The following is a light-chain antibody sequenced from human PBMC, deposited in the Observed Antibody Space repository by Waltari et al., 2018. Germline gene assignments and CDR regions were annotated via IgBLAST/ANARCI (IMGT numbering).Light chain of an antibody. V-gene: IGKV3-15*01. CDR1: QSVSSN. J-gene: IGKJ1*01. Sequence: EIVMTQSPATLSVSPGERATLSCRASQSVSSNLAWYQQKPGQAPRLLIYGASTRAIGIPARFSGSGSGTECTLTISSLQSEDFAVYYWQQYNNWPPGTFGQGTKVEIK. CDR2: GAS. CDR3: QQYNNWPPGT.